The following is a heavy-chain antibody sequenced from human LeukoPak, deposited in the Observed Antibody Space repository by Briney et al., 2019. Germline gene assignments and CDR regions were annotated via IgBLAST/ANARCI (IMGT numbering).Heavy chain of an antibody. D-gene: IGHD4-17*01. Sequence: SETLSLTCTVSGGSISSYYWSWIRKPAGKGLEWIGRIYTSGSTNYNPSLKSRVTMSVDTSKNQFSLKLSSVTAADTAVYYCARLNDYGDYDGAFDYWGQGTLVTVSS. CDR2: IYTSGST. CDR3: ARLNDYGDYDGAFDY. J-gene: IGHJ4*02. V-gene: IGHV4-4*07. CDR1: GGSISSYY.